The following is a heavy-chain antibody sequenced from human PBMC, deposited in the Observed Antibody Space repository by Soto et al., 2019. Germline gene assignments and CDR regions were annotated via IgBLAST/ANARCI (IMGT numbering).Heavy chain of an antibody. D-gene: IGHD3-22*01. CDR3: MLGSGWKDFDY. J-gene: IGHJ4*02. CDR2: IYYSGST. V-gene: IGHV4-39*01. Sequence: SETLSLTCTVSGGSISSSSYYWGWIRQPPGKGLEWIGSIYYSGSTYYNPSLKSRVTISVDTSKNQFSLKLSSVAAADTAVYYCMLGSGWKDFDYWGQGTLVTVS. CDR1: GGSISSSSYY.